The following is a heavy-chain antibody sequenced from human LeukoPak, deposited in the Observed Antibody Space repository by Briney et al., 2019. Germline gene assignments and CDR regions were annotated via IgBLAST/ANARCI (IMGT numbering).Heavy chain of an antibody. CDR2: IKQDGSEK. D-gene: IGHD2-2*01. Sequence: GGSLRLSCAASGFTFTRYWMSWVRQAPGKGLECVANIKQDGSEKEYVDSVKGRFTISRDNAKNSLYLQMNNVRAEDTAVYYCARADCSSSTCYLRRSWFDPWGQGTLVTVSS. V-gene: IGHV3-7*01. CDR3: ARADCSSSTCYLRRSWFDP. J-gene: IGHJ5*02. CDR1: GFTFTRYW.